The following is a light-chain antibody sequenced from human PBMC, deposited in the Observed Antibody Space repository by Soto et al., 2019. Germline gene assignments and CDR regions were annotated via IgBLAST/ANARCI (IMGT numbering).Light chain of an antibody. Sequence: EIVLTESPGTLSLSPGERATLSCSASQSVSSSSLAWYQQKPGQALRPLIYGASSMATDIPDRFSGSRSETDSAITISGLDPEYFAVYYCLQYGSSPSTFDQGTKVEIK. CDR3: LQYGSSPST. CDR2: GAS. CDR1: QSVSSSS. V-gene: IGKV3-20*01. J-gene: IGKJ2*01.